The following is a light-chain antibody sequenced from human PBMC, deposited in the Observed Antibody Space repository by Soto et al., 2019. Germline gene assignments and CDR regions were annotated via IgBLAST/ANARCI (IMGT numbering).Light chain of an antibody. V-gene: IGLV2-14*01. CDR3: SSYTSSSTL. J-gene: IGLJ1*01. CDR2: EVS. Sequence: QSVLTKPAAVSGSPGQSITISCTGTSSDVGSYYYVSWYQQHPGQAPKLMIYEVSDRPSGISSRCSGSKSGNTASLTISGLQTEDEADYYCSSYTSSSTLFGTGTKVTVL. CDR1: SSDVGSYYY.